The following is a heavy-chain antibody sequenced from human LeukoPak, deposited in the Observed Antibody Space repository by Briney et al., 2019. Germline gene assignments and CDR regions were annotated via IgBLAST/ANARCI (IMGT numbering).Heavy chain of an antibody. D-gene: IGHD3-22*01. CDR2: IYYSGST. J-gene: IGHJ1*01. CDR3: ARGVSYYDSSGYYNEYFQH. Sequence: SETLSLTCTVSGGSISSYYWSWLRQPPGKGLEWIGYIYYSGSTNYNPSLKRRVTISVDTSKNQFSLKLSSATAADTAVYYCARGVSYYDSSGYYNEYFQHWGQGTLVTVSS. V-gene: IGHV4-59*08. CDR1: GGSISSYY.